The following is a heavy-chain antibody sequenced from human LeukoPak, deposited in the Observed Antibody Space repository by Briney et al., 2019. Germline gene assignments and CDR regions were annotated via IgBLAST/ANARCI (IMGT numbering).Heavy chain of an antibody. V-gene: IGHV3-64D*06. Sequence: GGSLRLSCSASGFTFSSYAMHWVRQAPGKGLEYVSAISSNGGSTYYADSVKGRFTISRDNSKNTLYLQMSSLGAEDTAVYYCVKDFSMVRGLSPRPVLGYWGQGTLVTVSS. CDR2: ISSNGGST. CDR1: GFTFSSYA. D-gene: IGHD3-10*01. CDR3: VKDFSMVRGLSPRPVLGY. J-gene: IGHJ4*02.